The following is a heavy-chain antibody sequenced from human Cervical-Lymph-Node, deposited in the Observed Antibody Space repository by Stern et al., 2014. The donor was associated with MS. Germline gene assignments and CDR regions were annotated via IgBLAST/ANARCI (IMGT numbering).Heavy chain of an antibody. CDR3: ARGRRGSSSSFNY. V-gene: IGHV4-30-4*01. CDR1: GGSISSGEYY. CDR2: IYYSGST. D-gene: IGHD6-6*01. J-gene: IGHJ4*02. Sequence: QLQLQESGPGLVKPSQTLSLTCTVSGGSISSGEYYWSWLRQPPGKGLVGSGYIYYSGSTYYNPSLKSRVPISGDTSKNPFSLKLSSVTAADTAVYSCARGRRGSSSSFNYWGQGTLVTVSS.